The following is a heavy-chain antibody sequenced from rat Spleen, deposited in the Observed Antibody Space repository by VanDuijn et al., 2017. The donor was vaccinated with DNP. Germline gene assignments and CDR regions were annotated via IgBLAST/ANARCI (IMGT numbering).Heavy chain of an antibody. CDR2: INFSGST. Sequence: EVQLQESGPGLVKPSQSLSLTCSVTGYSITSNYWDWIRKFPGNKMEWIGHINFSGSTNYNPSLKSRISITRDTSKNQFFLQLNSVTAEDTATYYCARGIIRFAYWGQGVMVTVSS. J-gene: IGHJ2*01. V-gene: IGHV3-1*01. CDR3: ARGIIRFAY. CDR1: GYSITSNY. D-gene: IGHD1-6*01.